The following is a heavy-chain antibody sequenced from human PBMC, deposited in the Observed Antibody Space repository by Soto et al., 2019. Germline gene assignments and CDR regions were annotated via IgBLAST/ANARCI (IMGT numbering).Heavy chain of an antibody. CDR2: ISSSSSYI. CDR3: ARDGGGDIVVVPAARSLFDP. D-gene: IGHD2-2*01. V-gene: IGHV3-21*01. J-gene: IGHJ5*02. Sequence: EVQLVESGGGLVKPGGSLRLSCAASGFTFSSYSMNWVRQAPGKGLEWVSSISSSSSYIYYADSVKGRFTISRDNAKNSLYLQMNSLRAEDTAVYYCARDGGGDIVVVPAARSLFDPWGQGTLVTVSS. CDR1: GFTFSSYS.